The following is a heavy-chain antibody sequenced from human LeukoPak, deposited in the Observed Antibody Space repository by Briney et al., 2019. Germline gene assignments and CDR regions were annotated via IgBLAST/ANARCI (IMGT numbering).Heavy chain of an antibody. J-gene: IGHJ4*02. V-gene: IGHV3-53*01. CDR2: IYSGGST. CDR3: VKDRGGYCSSTSCSLYFDF. Sequence: GGSLRLSCAASGFTVSSNYMSWVRQAPGKGLEWVSVIYSGGSTYYADSVKGRFTISRDNSDNTLYLQMSSLRAEDTAVYYCVKDRGGYCSSTSCSLYFDFWGQGILVTVSS. CDR1: GFTVSSNY. D-gene: IGHD2-2*01.